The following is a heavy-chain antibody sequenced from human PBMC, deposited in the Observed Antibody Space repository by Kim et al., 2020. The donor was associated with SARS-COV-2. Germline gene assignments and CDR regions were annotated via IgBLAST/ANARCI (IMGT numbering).Heavy chain of an antibody. CDR1: GFTVSADH. V-gene: IGHV3-53*01. Sequence: GGSLRPSCAASGFTVSADHMSWVRQAPGKGLEWVPLLFSDSRTFYADSVKGRFTIPRDDSRNTVYLEMNSLRTEDTAEYYWARHDWFDPWGHGTQVTVSS. CDR3: ARHDWFDP. J-gene: IGHJ5*02. CDR2: LFSDSRT.